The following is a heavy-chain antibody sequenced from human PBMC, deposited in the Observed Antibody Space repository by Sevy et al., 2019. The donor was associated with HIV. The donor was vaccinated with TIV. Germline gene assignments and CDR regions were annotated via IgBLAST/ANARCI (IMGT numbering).Heavy chain of an antibody. Sequence: ASVKVSCKASGYTFTGYYIHWVRQAPGQGLEWMGWINPNSGGTKYAQKFQGRVTMTRDTSISTAYMELSRLRSDDTAVYYCARDRSVIVVAPGSYCFDPWGQGTLVTVSS. V-gene: IGHV1-2*02. CDR1: GYTFTGYY. J-gene: IGHJ5*02. CDR2: INPNSGGT. CDR3: ARDRSVIVVAPGSYCFDP. D-gene: IGHD3-22*01.